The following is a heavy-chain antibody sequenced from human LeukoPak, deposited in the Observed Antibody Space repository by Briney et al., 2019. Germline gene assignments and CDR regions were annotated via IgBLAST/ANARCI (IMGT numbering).Heavy chain of an antibody. D-gene: IGHD4-17*01. J-gene: IGHJ6*02. Sequence: GGSLRLSCAASGSTFSSYWMSWVRQAPGKGLEWVANIKQDGSEKYYVDSVKGRFTTSRDNAKNSLYLQMNSLRAEDTAVYYCARDYGDYVWGIYGMDVWGQGTTVTVSS. CDR1: GSTFSSYW. CDR2: IKQDGSEK. V-gene: IGHV3-7*01. CDR3: ARDYGDYVWGIYGMDV.